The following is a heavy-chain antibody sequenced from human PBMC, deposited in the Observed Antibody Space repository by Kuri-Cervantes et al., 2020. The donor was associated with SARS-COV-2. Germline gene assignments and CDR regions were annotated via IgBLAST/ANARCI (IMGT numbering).Heavy chain of an antibody. J-gene: IGHJ4*02. D-gene: IGHD3-22*01. CDR3: ARRYDSSGYWDY. CDR1: GEAFSGYY. V-gene: IGHV4-34*01. CDR2: INHSGST. Sequence: SETLSLTCAFYGEAFSGYYWTWIRQSPGKGLVWIGEINHSGSTNYNPSLKSRVTISVDTSKNQFSLKLSSVTAADTAVYYCARRYDSSGYWDYWGQGTLVTVSS.